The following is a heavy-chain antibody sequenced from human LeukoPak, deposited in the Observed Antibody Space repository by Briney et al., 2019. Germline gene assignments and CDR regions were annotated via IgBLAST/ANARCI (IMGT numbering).Heavy chain of an antibody. CDR3: ARDRGGYDAFDI. CDR2: IYHSGST. Sequence: SETLSLTCTVSGYSISSGYYWGWIRQPPGKGLEWIGSIYHSGSTYYNPSLKSRVTISVDTSKNQFSLKLSSATAADTAVYYCARDRGGYDAFDIWGQGTMVTVSS. D-gene: IGHD1-26*01. J-gene: IGHJ3*02. V-gene: IGHV4-38-2*02. CDR1: GYSISSGYY.